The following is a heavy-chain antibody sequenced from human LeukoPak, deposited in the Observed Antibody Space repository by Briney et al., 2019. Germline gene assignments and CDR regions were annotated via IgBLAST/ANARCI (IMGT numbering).Heavy chain of an antibody. CDR3: AHSSFWQQLVPVPFDY. CDR2: IYWDDDK. J-gene: IGHJ4*02. V-gene: IGHV2-5*02. Sequence: SGPTLVNPTQTLTLTCTFSGFSLSTSGVGVGWIRQPPGKALEWLALIYWDDDKRYSPSLKSRLTITKDTSKNQLVLTMTNMDPVDTATYYCAHSSFWQQLVPVPFDYWGQGTLVTVSS. D-gene: IGHD6-13*01. CDR1: GFSLSTSGVG.